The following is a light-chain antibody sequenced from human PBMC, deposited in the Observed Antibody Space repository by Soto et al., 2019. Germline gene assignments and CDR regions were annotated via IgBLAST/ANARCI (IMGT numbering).Light chain of an antibody. CDR3: QKYSSVPV. CDR2: AAS. J-gene: IGKJ3*01. CDR1: QGIRNF. Sequence: DIQMTQSPTSLSASVGDRVTITCRASQGIRNFVAWYQQKPGKAPKLLISAASTLQSGVPSRFSGSGSGTDFPRTINSLQPEDVATYSCQKYSSVPVFGPGTKVEIK. V-gene: IGKV1-27*01.